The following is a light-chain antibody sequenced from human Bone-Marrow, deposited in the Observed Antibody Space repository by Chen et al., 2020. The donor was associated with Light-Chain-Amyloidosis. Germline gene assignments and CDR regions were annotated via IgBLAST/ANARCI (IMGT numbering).Light chain of an antibody. CDR2: DVN. Sequence: QSALTQPRAVSGSPGQSVNISCTGTHSDVGGYNYVSGYQQYPGKAPKLMIYDVNKRPSGVPARFSGSKSGITASLTISGLQAEDEADYYCYSYAGSYTLFGGGTKLTVL. CDR1: HSDVGGYNY. CDR3: YSYAGSYTL. J-gene: IGLJ2*01. V-gene: IGLV2-11*01.